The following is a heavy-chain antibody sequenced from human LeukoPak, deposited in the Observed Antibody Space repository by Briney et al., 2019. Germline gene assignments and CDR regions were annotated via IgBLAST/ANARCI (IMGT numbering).Heavy chain of an antibody. CDR2: NYHSGRT. J-gene: IGHJ6*04. CDR1: GYSLSSGYY. D-gene: IGHD3-9*01. CDR3: ASDKALGYYRFAV. V-gene: IGHV4-38-2*01. Sequence: SETLSLTCAVSGYSLSSGYYWGGTRRPPGKGLEGSGSNYHSGRTYYNPSLKRRVTISVDKSNNQFSLKLSSVPAADTAVYYCASDKALGYYRFAVWGKGTTLTLPS.